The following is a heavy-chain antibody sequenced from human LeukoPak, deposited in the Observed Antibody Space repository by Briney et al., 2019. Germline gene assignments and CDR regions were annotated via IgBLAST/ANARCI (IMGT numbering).Heavy chain of an antibody. CDR2: ISGSGGST. V-gene: IGHV3-23*01. CDR3: ASIPPQWELRHPSSY. CDR1: GFTFSSYA. D-gene: IGHD1-26*01. Sequence: GGSLRLSCAASGFTFSSYAMSWVRQAPGKGLEWVSAISGSGGSTYYADSVKGRFTISRDNSKNTLYLQMNSLRAEDTAVYYCASIPPQWELRHPSSYWGQGTLVTVSS. J-gene: IGHJ4*02.